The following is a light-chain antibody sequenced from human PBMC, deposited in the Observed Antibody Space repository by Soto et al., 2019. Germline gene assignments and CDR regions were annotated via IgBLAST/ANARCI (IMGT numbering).Light chain of an antibody. Sequence: IVLTQSPASLSVSPGERATLSCRASQNVANYLDWYQQKPGQAPRLLIYGASSRATGIPDRFSGSGSGTDFTLTISRLEPEDFAVYYCQQYGSSPLTFGGGTKVDIK. CDR2: GAS. V-gene: IGKV3-20*01. J-gene: IGKJ4*01. CDR1: QNVANY. CDR3: QQYGSSPLT.